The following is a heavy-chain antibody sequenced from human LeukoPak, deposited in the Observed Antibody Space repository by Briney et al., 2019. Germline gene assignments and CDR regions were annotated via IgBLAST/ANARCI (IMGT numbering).Heavy chain of an antibody. CDR1: GFTFSSYA. J-gene: IGHJ4*02. D-gene: IGHD2-2*01. CDR2: ISGSGKTT. CDR3: AKSRSSSSSHFDY. Sequence: PGGSLRLSCATSGFTFSSYAMSWVRQAPGKGLEWVSTISGSGKTTYYADSVKGRFTISRDNSKNTLYLQMNSLSAEDTAVYYCAKSRSSSSSHFDYWGQGTLVTVSP. V-gene: IGHV3-23*01.